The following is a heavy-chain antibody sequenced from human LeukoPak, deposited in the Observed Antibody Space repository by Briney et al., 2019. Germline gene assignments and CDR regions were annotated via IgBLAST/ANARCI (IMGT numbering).Heavy chain of an antibody. V-gene: IGHV1-8*01. D-gene: IGHD3-10*01. CDR1: GYTFTSFD. CDR3: ASSYYYGSGSYYREHYYYYYMDV. Sequence: ASVKDSCKASGYTFTSFDLNWVRQATGQGPEGMGWMNPNSGNTGYAQKLQGRVTRTRNTSISTAYMELSSLRSEDTAVYYCASSYYYGSGSYYREHYYYYYMDVWGKGTTVTVSS. CDR2: MNPNSGNT. J-gene: IGHJ6*03.